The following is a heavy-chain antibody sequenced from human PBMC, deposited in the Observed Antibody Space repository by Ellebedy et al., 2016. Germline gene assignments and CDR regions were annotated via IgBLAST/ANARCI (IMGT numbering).Heavy chain of an antibody. CDR2: VFYGGST. CDR3: ARDVSLYSSSPSFDS. Sequence: SETLSLTXTVSGGSVDTYYWTWIRQSPGKGLEWIGYVFYGGSTKYNPSLRSRVTISLDTSKNQFSLRVTSVAAADTALYYCARDVSLYSSSPSFDSWGQGTLVTVSP. J-gene: IGHJ4*02. V-gene: IGHV4-59*02. D-gene: IGHD6-6*01. CDR1: GGSVDTYY.